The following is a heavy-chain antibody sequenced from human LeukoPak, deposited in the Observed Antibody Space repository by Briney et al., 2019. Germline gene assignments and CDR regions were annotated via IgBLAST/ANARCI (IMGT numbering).Heavy chain of an antibody. V-gene: IGHV4-4*02. Sequence: SETLSLTCPVSGGSINNYWWSWVRQPAGKGLEWIGEIYHSGKTNYNVSLKSRVTMSVDKSKNQFSLKLTSVTAADTAFYFCARHIAVAGQRGFDYWGQGTLVTVSS. CDR3: ARHIAVAGQRGFDY. J-gene: IGHJ4*02. D-gene: IGHD6-19*01. CDR2: IYHSGKT. CDR1: GGSINNYW.